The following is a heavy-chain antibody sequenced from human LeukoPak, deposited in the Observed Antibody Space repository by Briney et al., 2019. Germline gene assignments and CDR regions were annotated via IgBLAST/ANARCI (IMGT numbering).Heavy chain of an antibody. CDR2: IYPGDSDT. CDR3: ARGRFPNWFDP. CDR1: GYSLTTYW. Sequence: GESLKISCKGSGYSLTTYWNGWVRQMPGKGLEWVGIIYPGDSDTRYSPSFQGQVTISADKSISTAYLQWSSLKASDTAMYYCARGRFPNWFDPWGQGTLVTVSS. D-gene: IGHD3-3*01. V-gene: IGHV5-51*01. J-gene: IGHJ5*02.